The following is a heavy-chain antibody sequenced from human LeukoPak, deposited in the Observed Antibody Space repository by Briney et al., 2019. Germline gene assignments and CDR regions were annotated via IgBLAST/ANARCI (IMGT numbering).Heavy chain of an antibody. D-gene: IGHD3-22*01. CDR1: GYTFTDYY. J-gene: IGHJ3*02. CDR2: TNPNSGGT. V-gene: IGHV1-2*02. Sequence: ASVKVSCKASGYTFTDYYTHWVRQAPGQGLEWMGWTNPNSGGTNYAQKFQGRVAMTRDTSINTAYMELSRLRSDDTAVYFCASGFMGYDRSGYYDDAFDIWGQGTMVTVSS. CDR3: ASGFMGYDRSGYYDDAFDI.